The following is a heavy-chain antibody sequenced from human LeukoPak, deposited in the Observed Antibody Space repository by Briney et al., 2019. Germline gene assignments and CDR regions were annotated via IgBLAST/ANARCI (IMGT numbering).Heavy chain of an antibody. D-gene: IGHD3-3*01. J-gene: IGHJ6*02. CDR1: GFTFSTYA. V-gene: IGHV3-30-3*01. CDR2: ISYDGRNK. Sequence: GGSLRLSCAASGFTFSTYAMHRVRQAPGKGLEWVALISYDGRNKYYADSVKGRFTISRDNSKNTLYLQMNSLRAEDTAVYYCASPFYDFWSGYSGAEGMDVWGQGTTVTVSS. CDR3: ASPFYDFWSGYSGAEGMDV.